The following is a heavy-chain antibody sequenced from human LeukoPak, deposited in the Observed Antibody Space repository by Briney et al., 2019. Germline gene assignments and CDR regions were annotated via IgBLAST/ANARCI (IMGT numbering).Heavy chain of an antibody. CDR3: ARHLLRGQNFDY. J-gene: IGHJ4*02. V-gene: IGHV3-7*01. CDR2: IKDDGSDK. CDR1: GFTFSDSW. Sequence: PGGSLRLSWGTSGFTFSDSWMSWFRQAPGQGLEWVASIKDDGSDKYYLDSVRGRFTISRDNAEDSLYLQLDDLRAEDTAVFYCARHLLRGQNFDYWGQGTLVTVSS.